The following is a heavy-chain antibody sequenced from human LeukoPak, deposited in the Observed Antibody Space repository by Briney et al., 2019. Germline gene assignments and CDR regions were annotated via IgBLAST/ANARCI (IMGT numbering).Heavy chain of an antibody. J-gene: IGHJ4*02. D-gene: IGHD1-26*01. V-gene: IGHV3-74*01. CDR1: GFTFDRYW. CDR2: ITTDGSGT. CDR3: ARGAVAGANFDY. Sequence: GGSLRLSCSDSGFTFDRYWMHWVRQPPGKGLSWVSHITTDGSGTSYADSVKGRFTISRDNAKKTLYLQMNSLRAEDTAVYYRARGAVAGANFDYWGLGTLVTVSS.